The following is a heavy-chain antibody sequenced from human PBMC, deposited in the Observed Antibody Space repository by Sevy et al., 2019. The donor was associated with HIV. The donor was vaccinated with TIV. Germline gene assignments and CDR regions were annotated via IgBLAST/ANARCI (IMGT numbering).Heavy chain of an antibody. CDR2: IRSKAYGGTT. CDR3: TRVMDIVVVVAATPSGDY. Sequence: GGSLRLSCTASGFTFGDYAMSWVRQAPGKGLEWVGFIRSKAYGGTTEDAASVKGRFTISRDDSKSIAYLQMNSLKTEDTAVYYCTRVMDIVVVVAATPSGDYWGQGTLVTVSS. J-gene: IGHJ4*02. D-gene: IGHD2-15*01. V-gene: IGHV3-49*04. CDR1: GFTFGDYA.